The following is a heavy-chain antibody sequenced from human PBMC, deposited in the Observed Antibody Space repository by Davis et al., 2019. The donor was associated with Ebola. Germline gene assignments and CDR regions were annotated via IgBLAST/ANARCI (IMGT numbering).Heavy chain of an antibody. CDR2: MNPNSGNT. V-gene: IGHV1-8*01. J-gene: IGHJ6*02. D-gene: IGHD6-13*01. Sequence: ASVKVSCKASGYTFTSYDINWVRQATGQGLEWMGWMNPNSGNTGYAQKFQGRVTMTRNTSISTAYMELSSLRSEDTAVYYCARGHKSSWSPYYYYYYGMDVWGQGTTVTVSS. CDR1: GYTFTSYD. CDR3: ARGHKSSWSPYYYYYYGMDV.